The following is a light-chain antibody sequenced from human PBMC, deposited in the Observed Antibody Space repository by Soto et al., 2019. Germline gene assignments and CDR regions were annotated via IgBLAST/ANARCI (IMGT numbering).Light chain of an antibody. J-gene: IGKJ5*01. Sequence: EIVLTQSPATLSLSPGERATLSCRASRSISTYLAWYQQKPGQAPRLLIYEALNRATGIPARFSGSGSGTDFTLTISRLEPEDFAVYYCQQYGSSPLTFGQGTRLEIK. CDR3: QQYGSSPLT. CDR2: EAL. V-gene: IGKV3-20*01. CDR1: RSISTY.